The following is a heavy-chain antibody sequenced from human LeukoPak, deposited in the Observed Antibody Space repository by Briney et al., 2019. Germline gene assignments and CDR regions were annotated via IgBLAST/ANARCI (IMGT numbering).Heavy chain of an antibody. CDR2: ISGSAGST. D-gene: IGHD6-19*01. J-gene: IGHJ4*02. V-gene: IGHV3-23*01. CDR1: GFTFSSYV. Sequence: GGSLRLSCAASGFTFSSYVMSWVRQAPGKGLEWVSSISGSAGSTYYTDSVKGRFAISRDNSKNTLYLQMESLRDEDTAVYYCAKDQQWLEYFDYWGKGILVTVSS. CDR3: AKDQQWLEYFDY.